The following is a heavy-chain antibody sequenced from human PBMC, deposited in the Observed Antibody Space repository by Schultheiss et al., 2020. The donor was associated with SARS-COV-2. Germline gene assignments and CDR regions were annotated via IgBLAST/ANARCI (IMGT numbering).Heavy chain of an antibody. J-gene: IGHJ5*02. CDR2: INHSEST. CDR3: ARATIFGVVTKKNWFDP. CDR1: GGSFSGYY. V-gene: IGHV4-34*01. Sequence: GSLRLSCAVYGGSFSGYYWSWIRQPPGKGLEWIGEINHSESTNYNPSLKSRVTISVDTSKNQFSLKLSSVTAADTAVYYCARATIFGVVTKKNWFDPWGQGTLVTVSS. D-gene: IGHD3-3*01.